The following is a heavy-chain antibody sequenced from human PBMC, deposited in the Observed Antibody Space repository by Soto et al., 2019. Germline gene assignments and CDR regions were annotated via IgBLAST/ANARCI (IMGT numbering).Heavy chain of an antibody. J-gene: IGHJ5*01. CDR1: GYSTSSGYD. CDR2: IDHSGST. Sequence: SQTRSLTYGVSGYSTSSGYDWGWIRQPPGKGLEWIGSIDHSGSTHYNPSLKSRVTISLDTSKNQFSLRVTDVNAADTAVYYCASDWGTGYNWFDSWGQG. CDR3: ASDWGTGYNWFDS. D-gene: IGHD1-1*01. V-gene: IGHV4-38-2*01.